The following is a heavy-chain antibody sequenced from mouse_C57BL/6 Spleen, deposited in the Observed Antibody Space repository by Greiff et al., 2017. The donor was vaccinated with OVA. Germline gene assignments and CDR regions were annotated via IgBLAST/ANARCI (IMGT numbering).Heavy chain of an antibody. J-gene: IGHJ4*01. CDR3: ARGGNYEDYYAMDY. D-gene: IGHD2-1*01. Sequence: EVKLQQSGPVLVKPGASVKMSCKASGYTFTDYYMNWVKQSHGKSLEWIGVINPYNGGTSYNQKFKGKATLTVDKSSSTAYMELNSLTSEDSAVYYCARGGNYEDYYAMDYWGQGTSVTVSS. CDR1: GYTFTDYY. CDR2: INPYNGGT. V-gene: IGHV1-19*01.